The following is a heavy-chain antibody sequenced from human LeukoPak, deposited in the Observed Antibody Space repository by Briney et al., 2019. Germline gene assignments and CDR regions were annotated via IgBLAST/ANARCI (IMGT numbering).Heavy chain of an antibody. CDR1: GFTFSAYW. J-gene: IGHJ3*02. Sequence: PGGSLRLSCAASGFTFSAYWMTWVRQAPGKGLEWVAHIKHDGSEKYYVASVKGRFTTSRDNAQNSLYLQMNSLRADDTAVYYCARDRGGCTNGLCFDAFDIWGQGTMVTVS. V-gene: IGHV3-7*03. CDR2: IKHDGSEK. D-gene: IGHD2-8*01. CDR3: ARDRGGCTNGLCFDAFDI.